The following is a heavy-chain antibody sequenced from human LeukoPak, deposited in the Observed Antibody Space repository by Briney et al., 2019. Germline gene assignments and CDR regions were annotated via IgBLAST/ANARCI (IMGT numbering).Heavy chain of an antibody. J-gene: IGHJ2*01. CDR1: GFTFSSYG. CDR2: IRYDGSNK. D-gene: IGHD3-10*01. Sequence: GGSLRLSCAASGFTFSSYGMHWVRQAPGKGLEWVAFIRYDGSNKYYADSVKGRFTISRDNSKNTLYLQMNSLRAEDTAVYYCAKGSGFYTIYWYFDLWGRGTLDTVSS. CDR3: AKGSGFYTIYWYFDL. V-gene: IGHV3-30*02.